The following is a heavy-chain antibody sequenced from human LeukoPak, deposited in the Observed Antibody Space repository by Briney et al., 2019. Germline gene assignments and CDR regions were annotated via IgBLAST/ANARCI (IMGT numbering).Heavy chain of an antibody. CDR2: ISSSSSTI. D-gene: IGHD5-24*01. CDR3: ARDLGWLQSDY. J-gene: IGHJ4*02. CDR1: GFTFSSYS. V-gene: IGHV3-48*04. Sequence: GGSLRLSCAASGFTFSSYSMNWVRQAPGKGLEWVSYISSSSSTIYYADSVKGRFTISRDNAKNSLYLQINSLRAEDTAVYYCARDLGWLQSDYWGQGTLVTVSS.